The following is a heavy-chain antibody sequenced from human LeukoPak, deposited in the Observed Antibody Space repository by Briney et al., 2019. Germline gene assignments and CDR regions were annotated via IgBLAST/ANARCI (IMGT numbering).Heavy chain of an antibody. CDR1: GGSISSHY. V-gene: IGHV4-4*07. D-gene: IGHD6-19*01. CDR3: ARATDFSSGWLLDQ. J-gene: IGHJ4*02. CDR2: IYTSGST. Sequence: PSETLSLTCTVSGGSISSHYWTWIRQPAGKGLEWIGRIYTSGSTNYNPSLKSRVTMSVDTSKNQFSLKVSSVTTADTGVYYCARATDFSSGWLLDQWGQGSLVTVSS.